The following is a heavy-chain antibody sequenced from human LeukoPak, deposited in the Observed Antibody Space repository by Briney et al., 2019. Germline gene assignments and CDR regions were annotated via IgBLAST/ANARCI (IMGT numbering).Heavy chain of an antibody. Sequence: SVKVSCKTSGYTFSDYTIHWVRQAPGQGLEWMGWINPSSNAANYAQRFEGRVSLTRDTSISTADMVLTSLTSDDTGVYYCARSRELLDFDTWGQGTLVSVSS. J-gene: IGHJ4*02. D-gene: IGHD3-10*01. CDR3: ARSRELLDFDT. CDR2: INPSSNAA. CDR1: GYTFSDYT. V-gene: IGHV1-2*02.